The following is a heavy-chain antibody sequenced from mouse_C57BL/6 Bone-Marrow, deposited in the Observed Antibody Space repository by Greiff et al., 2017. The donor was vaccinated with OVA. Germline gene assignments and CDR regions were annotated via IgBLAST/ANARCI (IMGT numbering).Heavy chain of an antibody. CDR2: IRNKPNGSTT. Sequence: EVKLEESGGGLVQPGDSLSLSCAASGFTFTNYYMSWVRQPPGKALEWLAFIRNKPNGSTTEYSASVKGRFTISRDNSQSILYLQMHALRAEDSATYYCSRYKGRVAVDYFDYWGQGTALTVSS. V-gene: IGHV7-3*01. D-gene: IGHD1-1*01. CDR3: SRYKGRVAVDYFDY. CDR1: GFTFTNYY. J-gene: IGHJ2*01.